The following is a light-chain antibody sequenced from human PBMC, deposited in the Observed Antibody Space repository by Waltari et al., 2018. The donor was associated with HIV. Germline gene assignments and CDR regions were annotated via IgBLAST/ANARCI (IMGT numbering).Light chain of an antibody. J-gene: IGKJ1*01. CDR1: QSLLHSDGKTY. Sequence: EIVMIQTPLSLSVTPGQPASISCKSSQSLLHSDGKTYLYWYLQRPGQPPQPLMYEVSTRFAGVPDRFSGSGSGTDFTLRISRVEAEDVGVYYCMQTVQLSWTFGQGTKVQIK. CDR2: EVS. V-gene: IGKV2D-29*01. CDR3: MQTVQLSWT.